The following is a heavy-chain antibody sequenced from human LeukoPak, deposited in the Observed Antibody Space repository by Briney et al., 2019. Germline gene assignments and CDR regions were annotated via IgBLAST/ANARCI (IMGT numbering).Heavy chain of an antibody. D-gene: IGHD2-2*01. Sequence: PSETLSLTCTVSGGSISSYYWSWIRQPPGKGLEWIGYIYYSGSTNYNPSLKSRVTISVDTSKNQFSLKLSSVTAADTAEYYCARVGHCSSTSCYYYYYGMDVWGKGTTVTVSS. CDR2: IYYSGST. J-gene: IGHJ6*04. V-gene: IGHV4-59*01. CDR1: GGSISSYY. CDR3: ARVGHCSSTSCYYYYYGMDV.